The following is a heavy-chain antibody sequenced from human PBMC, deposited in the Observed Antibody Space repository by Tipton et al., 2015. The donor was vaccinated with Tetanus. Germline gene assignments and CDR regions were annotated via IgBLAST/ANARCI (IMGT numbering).Heavy chain of an antibody. CDR2: ILYGAST. Sequence: TLSLTCTVFGGSVSSGSYYWAWIRQPPGKGLEYIGYILYGASTHYNPSLKSRVTVSADPSQNQFSLKLSSVTAADTAVYYCARIPDFLSGHFDFWGQGTLVTVSS. V-gene: IGHV4-61*01. J-gene: IGHJ4*02. CDR1: GGSVSSGSYY. CDR3: ARIPDFLSGHFDF. D-gene: IGHD3-3*01.